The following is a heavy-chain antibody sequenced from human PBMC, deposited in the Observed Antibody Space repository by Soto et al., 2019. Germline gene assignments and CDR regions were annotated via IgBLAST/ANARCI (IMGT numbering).Heavy chain of an antibody. D-gene: IGHD2-2*01. CDR1: GGSISSSNW. V-gene: IGHV4-4*02. J-gene: IGHJ6*02. Sequence: QVQLQESGPGLVKPSGTLSLTCAVSGGSISSSNWWSWVRQPPGKGLEWIGEIYHSGSTNYNPSPKRRDTRAADKSKNQVSLKQSSVTAADTAVYYVSKVVGGYYDGMDVWGQGTTVTVSS. CDR3: SKVVGGYYDGMDV. CDR2: IYHSGST.